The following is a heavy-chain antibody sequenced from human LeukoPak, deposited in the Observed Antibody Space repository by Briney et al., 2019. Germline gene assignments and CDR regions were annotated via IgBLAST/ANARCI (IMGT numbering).Heavy chain of an antibody. J-gene: IGHJ6*02. CDR1: GYTFTNFA. Sequence: SVKVSCKASGYTFTNFAMHWVRQAPGQGLEWMGRIIPILGIANYAQKFQGRVTITADKSTSTAYMELSSLRSEDTAVYYCARVSGSRDYYYGMDVWGQGTTVTVSS. CDR2: IIPILGIA. CDR3: ARVSGSRDYYYGMDV. V-gene: IGHV1-69*04.